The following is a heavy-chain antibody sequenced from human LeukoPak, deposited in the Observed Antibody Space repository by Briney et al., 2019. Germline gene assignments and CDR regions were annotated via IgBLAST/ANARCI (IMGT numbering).Heavy chain of an antibody. J-gene: IGHJ5*02. Sequence: GGSLRLSCAASGFTFSSYWMSWVRQAPGKGLEWVANLKQDGSEKYYVDSVKGRFTISRDNAKNSLYLQMNSLRAEDTAVYYCARGASVGLLWFGETDRYNWFDPWGQGTLVTVSS. D-gene: IGHD3-10*01. V-gene: IGHV3-7*01. CDR1: GFTFSSYW. CDR3: ARGASVGLLWFGETDRYNWFDP. CDR2: LKQDGSEK.